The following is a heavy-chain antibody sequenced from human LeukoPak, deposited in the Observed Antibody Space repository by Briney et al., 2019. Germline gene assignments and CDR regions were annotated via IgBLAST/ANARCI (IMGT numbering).Heavy chain of an antibody. Sequence: SETLSLTCAVYGGSFSGYYWSWIRQPPGKGLEWIGEINHSGSTNYNPSLKSRVTISVDTSKNQFSLKLSSVTAADTAVYYCARGSSGTNDYWGQGTLVTVSS. CDR1: GGSFSGYY. V-gene: IGHV4-34*01. D-gene: IGHD3-10*01. CDR3: ARGSSGTNDY. J-gene: IGHJ4*02. CDR2: INHSGST.